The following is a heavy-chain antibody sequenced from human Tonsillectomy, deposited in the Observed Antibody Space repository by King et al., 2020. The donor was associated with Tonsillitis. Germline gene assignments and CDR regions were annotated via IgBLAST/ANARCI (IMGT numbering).Heavy chain of an antibody. CDR1: GVSISSYY. V-gene: IGHV4-59*01. CDR3: ARETCKTGNCYFDF. Sequence: QLQESGPGLVKPSETLSLTCTVSGVSISSYYWSWIRQPPGRGLEWIGYVHHSGSSNYNPSLKSRVTISVDTSSNRFSLSLTAVTAADTAVYYCARETCKTGNCYFDFWGQGALVTVSS. D-gene: IGHD1-1*01. J-gene: IGHJ4*02. CDR2: VHHSGSS.